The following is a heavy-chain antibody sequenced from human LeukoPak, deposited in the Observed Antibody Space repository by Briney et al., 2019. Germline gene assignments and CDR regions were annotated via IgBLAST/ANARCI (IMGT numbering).Heavy chain of an antibody. CDR1: GGSISSGGYY. V-gene: IGHV4-61*02. CDR3: AREPRLASRYSVDYYYYYMDV. J-gene: IGHJ6*03. CDR2: IYTSGST. D-gene: IGHD3-9*01. Sequence: SETLSLTCTVSGGSISSGGYYWSWIRQPAGKGLEWIGRIYTSGSTNYNPSLKSRVTISVDTSKNQFSLKLSSVTAADTAVYYCAREPRLASRYSVDYYYYYMDVWGKGTTVTISS.